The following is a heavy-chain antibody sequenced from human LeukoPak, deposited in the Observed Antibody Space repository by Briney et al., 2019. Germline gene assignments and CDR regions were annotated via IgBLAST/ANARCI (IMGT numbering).Heavy chain of an antibody. D-gene: IGHD6-19*01. V-gene: IGHV3-9*01. CDR3: AKDQAMAGTGLYYYYYGMDV. Sequence: PGGSLRLSCAASGFTFDDYAMHWDRQAPGKGLEWVSSISWNSGSIGYADSVKGRFTISRDNAKNSLYLQMNSLRAEDTALYYCAKDQAMAGTGLYYYYYGMDVWGQGTTVTVSS. J-gene: IGHJ6*02. CDR1: GFTFDDYA. CDR2: ISWNSGSI.